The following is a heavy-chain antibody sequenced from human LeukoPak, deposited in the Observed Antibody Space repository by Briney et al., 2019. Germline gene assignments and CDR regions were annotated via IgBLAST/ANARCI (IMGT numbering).Heavy chain of an antibody. CDR1: GFTFSSYG. CDR3: ARDRFLSMVREPDY. CDR2: IWYDGSNK. D-gene: IGHD3-10*01. V-gene: IGHV3-33*01. Sequence: GGSLRLSCAASGFTFSSYGIHWVRQAPGKGLGWVAVIWYDGSNKYYADSVKGRFTISRDNSKNTLYLQMNSLRAEDTAVYYCARDRFLSMVREPDYWGQGTLVTVSS. J-gene: IGHJ4*02.